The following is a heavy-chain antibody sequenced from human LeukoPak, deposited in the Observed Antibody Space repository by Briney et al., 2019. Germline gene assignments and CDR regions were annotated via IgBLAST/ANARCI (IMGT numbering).Heavy chain of an antibody. J-gene: IGHJ4*02. CDR1: GITFSSYA. V-gene: IGHV3-23*01. Sequence: QPGGSLRLSCAASGITFSSYAMSWVRQAPGKGLEWVSSISGSGDSTYYADSVKGRFTISRDNSKNTVYLQMNNLRAEDTAVYYCARDQGTVAAAGGAKGRFEYWGQGTLVTVSS. CDR3: ARDQGTVAAAGGAKGRFEY. CDR2: ISGSGDST. D-gene: IGHD2-21*01.